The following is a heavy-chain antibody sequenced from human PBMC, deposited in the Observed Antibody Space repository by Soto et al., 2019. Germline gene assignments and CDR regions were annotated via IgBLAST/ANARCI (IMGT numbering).Heavy chain of an antibody. D-gene: IGHD3-22*01. J-gene: IGHJ3*02. CDR1: GFTFSDYY. CDR3: ARHYDSSGYEAPDAFDI. Sequence: KTGGSLRLSCAASGFTFSDYYMSWIRQAPGKGLEWVSYISSSSSYTNYADSVKGRFTISRDNAKNSLYLQMNSLRAEDTAVCYCARHYDSSGYEAPDAFDIWGQGTMVTVPS. CDR2: ISSSSSYT. V-gene: IGHV3-11*06.